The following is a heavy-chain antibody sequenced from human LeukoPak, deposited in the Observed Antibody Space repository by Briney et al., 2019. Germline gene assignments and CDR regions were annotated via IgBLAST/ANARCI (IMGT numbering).Heavy chain of an antibody. CDR2: ISGSGDRT. J-gene: IGHJ4*02. V-gene: IGHV3-23*01. Sequence: PGGSLRLSCAASGFTFSSSAMNWVRQAPGKGLEWVSTISGSGDRTYYADSVKGRFTISRDNSKNTLFLQMNSLRAEDTAVYYCAKVYYGSGSYGWFDYWGQGTLVTVSS. CDR3: AKVYYGSGSYGWFDY. CDR1: GFTFSSSA. D-gene: IGHD3-10*01.